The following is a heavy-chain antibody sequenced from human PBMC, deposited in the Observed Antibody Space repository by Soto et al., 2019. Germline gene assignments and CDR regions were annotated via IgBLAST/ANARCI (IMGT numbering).Heavy chain of an antibody. V-gene: IGHV1-69*12. J-gene: IGHJ4*02. Sequence: QVQLVQSGAEVKKPGSSVKVSCKASAGTFSSYAISWVRQAPGQGLEWMGGIIPIFGTANYAQKFQGRVTITADESTSTAYMELSSLRSEDTAVYYCARDPLPITGTTRIRDYWGQGTLVTVSS. CDR1: AGTFSSYA. CDR2: IIPIFGTA. CDR3: ARDPLPITGTTRIRDY. D-gene: IGHD1-20*01.